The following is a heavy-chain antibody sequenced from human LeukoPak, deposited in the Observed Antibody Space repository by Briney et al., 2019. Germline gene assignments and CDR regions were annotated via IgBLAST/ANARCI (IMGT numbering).Heavy chain of an antibody. V-gene: IGHV3-23*01. CDR2: ISGSGGST. J-gene: IGHJ4*02. Sequence: PGGSLRLSCAASGFTFSSYAMSWVRQAPGKGLEWLSAISGSGGSTYYADSVKGRFTISRDNSKNTLYLQMNSLRAEDTAVYYCAKAADVLLWFGEPGGYYFDYWGQGTLVTVSS. CDR3: AKAADVLLWFGEPGGYYFDY. CDR1: GFTFSSYA. D-gene: IGHD3-10*01.